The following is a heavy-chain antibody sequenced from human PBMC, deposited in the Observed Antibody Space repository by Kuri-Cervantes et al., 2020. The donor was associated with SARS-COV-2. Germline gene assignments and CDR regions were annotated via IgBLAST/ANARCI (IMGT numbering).Heavy chain of an antibody. Sequence: SETLSLTCTVSGGSISSYYWSWIRQPAGKGLEWIGYMYHSGRSYYNPSLKSRVTISVDRSKNQFSLNLSSVTAADTAVYYCARAEAARLYYGMDVWGQGTTVTVSS. J-gene: IGHJ6*02. D-gene: IGHD6-6*01. CDR3: ARAEAARLYYGMDV. V-gene: IGHV4-59*06. CDR1: GGSISSYY. CDR2: MYHSGRS.